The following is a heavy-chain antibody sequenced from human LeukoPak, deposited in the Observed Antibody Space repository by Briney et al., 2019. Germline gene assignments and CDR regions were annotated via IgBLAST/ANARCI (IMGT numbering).Heavy chain of an antibody. CDR2: ISGSGATK. Sequence: GGSLRLSCAASGFTFSNYEMNWVRQAPGNGLEWISYISGSGATKYYTDSVKGRFTISRDNAKNSLYLQMNSLRAEDTAVYYCSELGITMVGGVWGKGATVTISS. CDR3: SELGITMVGGV. J-gene: IGHJ6*04. CDR1: GFTFSNYE. D-gene: IGHD3-10*01. V-gene: IGHV3-48*03.